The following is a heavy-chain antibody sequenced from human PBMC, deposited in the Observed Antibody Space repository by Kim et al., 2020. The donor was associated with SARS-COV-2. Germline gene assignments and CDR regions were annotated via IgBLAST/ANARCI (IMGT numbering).Heavy chain of an antibody. CDR1: GFSFSSYW. CDR2: IQEDGSVK. Sequence: GGSLRLSCAASGFSFSSYWMSWVRQAPGKWLEWVANIQEDGSVKSYADSVKGRFTISRDNARNSLYLQMNSLRAEDTAVYYCARGPAFCGVDCYQYFVYWGQGTLVTVSS. V-gene: IGHV3-7*01. J-gene: IGHJ4*02. CDR3: ARGPAFCGVDCYQYFVY. D-gene: IGHD2-21*02.